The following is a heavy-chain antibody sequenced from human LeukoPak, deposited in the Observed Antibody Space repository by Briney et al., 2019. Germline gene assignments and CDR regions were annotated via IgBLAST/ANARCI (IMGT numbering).Heavy chain of an antibody. V-gene: IGHV4-59*01. Sequence: SETLSLTCTVSGGSLSSYYWSWVRQPPGKGLEWIGYINYSGSTDYNSSLKSRVTMSVDTSKNQFSLKLSSVTAADTAVYFCARRTSYDTLTGYIYWYFDLWGRGTLVTVSS. D-gene: IGHD3-9*01. CDR3: ARRTSYDTLTGYIYWYFDL. J-gene: IGHJ2*01. CDR2: INYSGST. CDR1: GGSLSSYY.